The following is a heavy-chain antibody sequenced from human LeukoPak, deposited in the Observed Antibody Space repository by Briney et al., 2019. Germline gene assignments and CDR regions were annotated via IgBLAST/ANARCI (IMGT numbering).Heavy chain of an antibody. J-gene: IGHJ3*02. CDR3: ARASPSPSEWLDAFDI. V-gene: IGHV4-61*02. CDR2: IYTSGST. CDR1: SGSISSGSYY. D-gene: IGHD6-19*01. Sequence: SQSLSLTCTVSSGSISSGSYYWSWIRQPAGKGLEWIGRIYTSGSTNYNPSLKSRVTISVDTSKNQFSLKLSSVTAADTAVYYCARASPSPSEWLDAFDIWGQGTMVTVSS.